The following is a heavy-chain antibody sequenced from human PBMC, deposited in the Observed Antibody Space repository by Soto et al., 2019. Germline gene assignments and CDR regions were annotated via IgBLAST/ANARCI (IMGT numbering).Heavy chain of an antibody. V-gene: IGHV6-1*01. Sequence: PSQTLSLTCAISGDSFSSNSAAWNWIRQSPSRGLEWLGRTYYRSKWYNDYAVSVKSRITINPDTSKNQFSLQLNSVTPEDTAVYYCARNVYYYDSSGSGFDFWGQGTLVTVSS. J-gene: IGHJ5*01. CDR3: ARNVYYYDSSGSGFDF. CDR2: TYYRSKWYN. CDR1: GDSFSSNSAA. D-gene: IGHD3-22*01.